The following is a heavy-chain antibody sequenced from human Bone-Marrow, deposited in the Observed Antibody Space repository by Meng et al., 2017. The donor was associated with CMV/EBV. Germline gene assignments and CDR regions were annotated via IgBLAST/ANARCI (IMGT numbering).Heavy chain of an antibody. V-gene: IGHV4-4*02. CDR1: GASISSNNW. Sequence: TGAVSGASISSNNWWSWVRQPPGKGLEWIGEIYHSGSANYNPSLNSRVTISVDKSKNQLSLKVTSMTAADTAVYYCARDLGKVAPGYWGQGTLVTVSS. CDR3: ARDLGKVAPGY. J-gene: IGHJ4*02. CDR2: IYHSGSA. D-gene: IGHD2-15*01.